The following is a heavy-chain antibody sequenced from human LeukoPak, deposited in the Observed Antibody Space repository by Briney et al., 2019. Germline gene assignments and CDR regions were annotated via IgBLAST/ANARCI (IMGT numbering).Heavy chain of an antibody. CDR2: IYYSGST. J-gene: IGHJ4*02. CDR3: ARAARDGYIDY. V-gene: IGHV4-30-4*08. Sequence: SETLSLTCTVSGGSISSGDYYWSWMRQPPGKGLVWIGYIYYSGSTYYNPSLKSRVTMSVDTSKNQFSLKLSSVTAADTAVYYCARAARDGYIDYWGQGTLVTVSS. D-gene: IGHD5-24*01. CDR1: GGSISSGDYY.